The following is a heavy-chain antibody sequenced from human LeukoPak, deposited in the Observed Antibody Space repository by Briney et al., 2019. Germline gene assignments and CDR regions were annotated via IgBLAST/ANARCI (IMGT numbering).Heavy chain of an antibody. J-gene: IGHJ3*02. CDR2: INPNSGGT. D-gene: IGHD3-10*01. V-gene: IGHV1-2*02. Sequence: ASVKVSCKASGYTFTGYYMHWVRQAPGQGLEWMGWINPNSGGTNYAQKFQGRVTMTRDTSISTAYMELSRLRSDDTAVYYCARDRSSWFGESTRDAFDIWGQGTMVAVSS. CDR1: GYTFTGYY. CDR3: ARDRSSWFGESTRDAFDI.